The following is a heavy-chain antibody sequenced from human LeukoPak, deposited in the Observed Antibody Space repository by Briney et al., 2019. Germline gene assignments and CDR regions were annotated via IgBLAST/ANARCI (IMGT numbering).Heavy chain of an antibody. CDR1: GFTFSSYA. J-gene: IGHJ4*02. CDR2: INGFGGST. D-gene: IGHD3-22*01. V-gene: IGHV3-23*01. CDR3: AKRDYSDSSGYASLFDH. Sequence: PGGSLRLSCAASGFTFSSYAMAWVRQAPGKGLQWVSGINGFGGSTYYADSVKGRFTISRDNSKNTLDLQMNSLRVEDTAIYYCAKRDYSDSSGYASLFDHWGQGSQVTVSS.